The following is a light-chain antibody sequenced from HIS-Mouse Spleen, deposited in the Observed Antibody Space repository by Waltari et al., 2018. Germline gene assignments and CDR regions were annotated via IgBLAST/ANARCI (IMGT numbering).Light chain of an antibody. Sequence: SYELTQPPSVSVSPGQTARITCSGDALPNNYAYWYQQKSGQATVLVIYEDSKRPSGIPERFSGSSSGTMATLTISGAQVEDEADYYCYSTDSSGNHRVFGGGTKLTVL. V-gene: IGLV3-10*01. J-gene: IGLJ2*01. CDR3: YSTDSSGNHRV. CDR1: ALPNNY. CDR2: EDS.